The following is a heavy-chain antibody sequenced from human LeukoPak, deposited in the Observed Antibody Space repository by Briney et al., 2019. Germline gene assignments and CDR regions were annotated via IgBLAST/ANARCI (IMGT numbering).Heavy chain of an antibody. CDR3: ASDSTVTTLDY. V-gene: IGHV3-48*01. CDR2: ISSSSSTI. D-gene: IGHD4-17*01. CDR1: GFTFSSYS. Sequence: GGSLRLSCAASGFTFSSYSMNWVRQAPGKGLEWVSYISSSSSTIYYADSVEGRFTISRDNAKNSLYLQMNSLRAEDTAVYYCASDSTVTTLDYRGQGTLVTVSS. J-gene: IGHJ4*02.